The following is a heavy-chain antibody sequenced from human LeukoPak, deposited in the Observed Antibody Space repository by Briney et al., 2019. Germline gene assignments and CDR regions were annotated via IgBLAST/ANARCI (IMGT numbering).Heavy chain of an antibody. V-gene: IGHV3-30*18. Sequence: GGSLRLSCVASGFTFSSYGMHWVRQAPGKGLEWVAVISYDGSNKYYADSVKGRFTISRDNSKNTLYLQMNSLRAEDTAVYYCAKHHSSGYSTFDYWGQGTLVTVSS. CDR3: AKHHSSGYSTFDY. J-gene: IGHJ4*02. D-gene: IGHD3-22*01. CDR1: GFTFSSYG. CDR2: ISYDGSNK.